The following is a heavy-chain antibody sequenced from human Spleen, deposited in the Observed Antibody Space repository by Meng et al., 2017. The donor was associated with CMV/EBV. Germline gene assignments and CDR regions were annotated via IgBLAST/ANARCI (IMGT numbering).Heavy chain of an antibody. CDR2: ISGYNGNT. Sequence: ASVKVSCKASGYTFTSYAVHWVRQAPGQRLEWMGWISGYNGNTNYAQKLQGRVIMTTDTSTSTAYMELRGLRADDTAVYYCARGYCSRTSCYVDYYYGLDVWGQGTTVTVSS. V-gene: IGHV1-18*01. CDR3: ARGYCSRTSCYVDYYYGLDV. D-gene: IGHD2-2*01. CDR1: GYTFTSYA. J-gene: IGHJ6*02.